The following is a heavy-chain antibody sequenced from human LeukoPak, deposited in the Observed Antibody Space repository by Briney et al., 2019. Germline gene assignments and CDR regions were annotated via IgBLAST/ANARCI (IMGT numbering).Heavy chain of an antibody. V-gene: IGHV3-21*01. CDR2: ITTTGTYI. J-gene: IGHJ4*02. Sequence: GGSLRLSCAASGFSFSDYNMNWVRQAPGKALEWVSSITTTGTYIFYGDSVKGRFTISRDNAKNTLYLQMNSLRAEDTAVYYCGRGGKVEQLVLARWGQGSLVTVSS. CDR3: GRGGKVEQLVLAR. CDR1: GFSFSDYN. D-gene: IGHD6-13*01.